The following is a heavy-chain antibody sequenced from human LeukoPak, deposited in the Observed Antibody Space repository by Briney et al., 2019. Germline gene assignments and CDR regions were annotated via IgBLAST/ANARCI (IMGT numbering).Heavy chain of an antibody. CDR2: IWYDGSNK. CDR3: ARSGQEYSYGYVPYYFDY. Sequence: GGSLRLSCAASRFTFSSYGMHWVRQAPGNGLEWVAVIWYDGSNKYYADSVKGRFTISRDNSKNTLYLQMNSLRAEDTAVYYCARSGQEYSYGYVPYYFDYWGQGTLVTVSS. J-gene: IGHJ4*02. V-gene: IGHV3-33*01. D-gene: IGHD5-18*01. CDR1: RFTFSSYG.